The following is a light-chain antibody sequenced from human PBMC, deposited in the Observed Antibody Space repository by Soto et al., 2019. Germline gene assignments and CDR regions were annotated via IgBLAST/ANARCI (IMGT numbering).Light chain of an antibody. CDR2: DVS. CDR3: QQYNSYWT. V-gene: IGKV1-5*01. CDR1: QSINSR. Sequence: DIQMTQSPSTLSASAGDRVTITCRASQSINSRLAWYQQKPGKAPKLLIYDVSNLESGVPSRFSGSGYGTEFTLIISSLQSDDFATYYCQQYNSYWTFGQGTKVDIK. J-gene: IGKJ1*01.